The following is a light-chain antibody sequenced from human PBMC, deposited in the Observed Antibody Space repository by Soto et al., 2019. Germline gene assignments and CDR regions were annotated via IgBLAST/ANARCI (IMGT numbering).Light chain of an antibody. CDR1: QSVSNN. J-gene: IGKJ1*01. V-gene: IGKV3-15*01. Sequence: ILMTQSPATLSVSPGERATLSCRASQSVSNNLAWYQQKPGQPPRLLIYDASTRATGIPARFSGSGSGTEVTLPISGLQSEDFAVYYCQQYNNWPPWTFGQGTKVEIK. CDR3: QQYNNWPPWT. CDR2: DAS.